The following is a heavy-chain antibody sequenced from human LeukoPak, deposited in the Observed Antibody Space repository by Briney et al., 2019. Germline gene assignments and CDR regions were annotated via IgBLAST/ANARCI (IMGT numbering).Heavy chain of an antibody. D-gene: IGHD6-13*01. CDR3: ARDGSAPGIYFDY. V-gene: IGHV3-7*01. Sequence: GGSLRLSCAASGLSISSHWMSWVRQSPGRGLAWVANIKQDGSEKYYVDSVKGRFTIFRDNAKNSVYLQMNSLSAEDTAVYYCARDGSAPGIYFDYWGQGSLVTVSS. CDR1: GLSISSHW. CDR2: IKQDGSEK. J-gene: IGHJ4*02.